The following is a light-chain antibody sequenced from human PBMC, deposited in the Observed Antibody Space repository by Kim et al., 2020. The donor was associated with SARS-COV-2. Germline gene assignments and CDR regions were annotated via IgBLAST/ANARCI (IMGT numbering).Light chain of an antibody. J-gene: IGKJ4*01. CDR2: GAS. V-gene: IGKV3-15*01. Sequence: VSPGERATLSCRASQNVNNNLAWYQQKPGQAPRLLIYGASTRATGIPARFNGSGSGTEFTLTISSLQSEDFALYYCQQYRKWPPLTFGGGTKVEI. CDR1: QNVNNN. CDR3: QQYRKWPPLT.